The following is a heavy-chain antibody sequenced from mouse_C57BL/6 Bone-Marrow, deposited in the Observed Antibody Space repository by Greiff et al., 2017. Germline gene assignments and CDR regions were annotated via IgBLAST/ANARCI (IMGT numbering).Heavy chain of an antibody. Sequence: VQLQQPGAELVRPGTSVKLSCKASGYTFTSYWMHWVKQRPGQGLAWIGVIDPSDSYTTYNQKFKGKATLTVDTSSSTAYMQLSSLTSEDSAVYYCAREIITTVGGYFDVWGTGTTVTVSS. CDR1: GYTFTSYW. CDR2: IDPSDSYT. J-gene: IGHJ1*03. CDR3: AREIITTVGGYFDV. D-gene: IGHD1-1*01. V-gene: IGHV1-59*01.